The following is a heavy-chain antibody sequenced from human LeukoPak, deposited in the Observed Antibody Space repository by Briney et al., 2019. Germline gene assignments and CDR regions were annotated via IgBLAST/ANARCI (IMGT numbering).Heavy chain of an antibody. Sequence: GGSLRLSCAASGFTFSTYDMSWVRQSPGKRLEWVATIKNDGGDTLYADSVKGRLTSSRDDAKNSLYLQFHSLRLDDTAVYYCTRLGPGSSRDYWGQGTLVTVSA. CDR2: IKNDGGDT. CDR3: TRLGPGSSRDY. J-gene: IGHJ4*02. D-gene: IGHD2-15*01. V-gene: IGHV3-7*02. CDR1: GFTFSTYD.